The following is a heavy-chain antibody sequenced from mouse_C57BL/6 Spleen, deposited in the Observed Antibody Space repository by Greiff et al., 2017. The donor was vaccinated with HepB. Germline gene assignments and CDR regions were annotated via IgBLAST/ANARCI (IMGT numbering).Heavy chain of an antibody. CDR1: GYSFTGYF. CDR2: INPYNGDT. CDR3: ARVDWFAY. Sequence: VQLKQSGPELVKPGDSVKISCKASGYSFTGYFMNWVMQSHGKSLEWIGRINPYNGDTFYNQKFKGKATLTVDKSSSTAHMELRSLTSEDSAVYYCARVDWFAYWGQGTLVTVSA. V-gene: IGHV1-20*01. J-gene: IGHJ3*01.